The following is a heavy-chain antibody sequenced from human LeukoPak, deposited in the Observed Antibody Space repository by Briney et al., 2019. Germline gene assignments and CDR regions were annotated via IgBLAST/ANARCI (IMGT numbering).Heavy chain of an antibody. CDR2: ISGSGGST. V-gene: IGHV3-23*01. Sequence: PGGSLRLSCAASGFTFSSYAMRWVRQAPGKGLEWVSAISGSGGSTYYADSVKGRFTISRDNSKNTLYLQMNSLRAEDTAVYYCAKPPGYCSSTSCADYWGQGTLVTVSS. CDR1: GFTFSSYA. CDR3: AKPPGYCSSTSCADY. D-gene: IGHD2-2*03. J-gene: IGHJ4*02.